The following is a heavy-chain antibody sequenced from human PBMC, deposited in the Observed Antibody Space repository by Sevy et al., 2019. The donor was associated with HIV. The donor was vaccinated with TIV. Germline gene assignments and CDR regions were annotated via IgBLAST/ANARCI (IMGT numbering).Heavy chain of an antibody. CDR2: ISGTGGSGDKT. V-gene: IGHV3-23*01. J-gene: IGHJ4*02. CDR1: GFTFRNYA. D-gene: IGHD3-22*01. CDR3: ARKYDSSGYFDY. Sequence: GGSLRLTCAASGFTFRNYAMNWVRQAPGKGLEWVSGISGTGGSGDKTNYADSVKGRFTISRDDSKNSLYLQLNTLRAEDTAIYYCARKYDSSGYFDYWDQGTLVTVSS.